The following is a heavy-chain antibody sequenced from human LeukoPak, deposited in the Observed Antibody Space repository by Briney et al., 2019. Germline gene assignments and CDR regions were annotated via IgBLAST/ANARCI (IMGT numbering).Heavy chain of an antibody. V-gene: IGHV3-23*01. D-gene: IGHD2-2*01. Sequence: GGSLRLSCGAPGFRFSSYALSWGGQAPGKGLEWVSAISGSGGSTYSADSVKGRFTISRDNSKNTLYLQMNSLRAEDTAVYYCAKVRYQKLSRYYGMAVWGQGTTVTVSS. CDR3: AKVRYQKLSRYYGMAV. CDR1: GFRFSSYA. J-gene: IGHJ6*02. CDR2: ISGSGGST.